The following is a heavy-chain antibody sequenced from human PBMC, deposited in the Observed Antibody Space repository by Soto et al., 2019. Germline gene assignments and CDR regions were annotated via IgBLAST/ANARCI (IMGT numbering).Heavy chain of an antibody. J-gene: IGHJ1*01. CDR2: IHHSGST. D-gene: IGHD3-10*01. V-gene: IGHV4-31*03. CDR1: GGSISSGGYY. CDR3: VRGVLS. Sequence: PSETLSLTCNVSGGSISSGGYYWTWIRQHPGKGLEWIGNIHHSGSTFYNQSLKNRVSISVDTSKNQFSMKLSSVTAADTAVYFCVRGVLSWGQGTLVTVS.